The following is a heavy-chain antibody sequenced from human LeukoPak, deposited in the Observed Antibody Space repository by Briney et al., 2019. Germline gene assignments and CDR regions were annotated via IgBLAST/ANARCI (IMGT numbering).Heavy chain of an antibody. CDR3: ARGADGVSSNSRGWFDP. CDR1: GFTFSSYE. D-gene: IGHD2-15*01. J-gene: IGHJ5*02. Sequence: GGSLRLSCAASGFTFSSYEMNWVRRAPGKGLEWVSSISTSSSYIYYADSVRGRFTISRDNAKNSLYLQMNSLRAEDTAVYSCARGADGVSSNSRGWFDPWGQGTLVTVSS. CDR2: ISTSSSYI. V-gene: IGHV3-21*01.